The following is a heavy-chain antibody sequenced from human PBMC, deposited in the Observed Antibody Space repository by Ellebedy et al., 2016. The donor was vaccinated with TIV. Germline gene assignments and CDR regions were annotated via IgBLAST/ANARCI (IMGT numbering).Heavy chain of an antibody. CDR2: ITDSGDT. D-gene: IGHD3-10*01. J-gene: IGHJ4*02. CDR1: GGSFSGYF. V-gene: IGHV4-34*01. CDR3: ARVKFYYGSGTLDH. Sequence: MPSETLSLTCAVYGGSFSGYFWTWIRQPPGKRLEWIGEITDSGDTNYNPSLRSRVTISLDTSKTQFSLKLTSMTAADTAVYFCARVKFYYGSGTLDHWGQGTLVTVSS.